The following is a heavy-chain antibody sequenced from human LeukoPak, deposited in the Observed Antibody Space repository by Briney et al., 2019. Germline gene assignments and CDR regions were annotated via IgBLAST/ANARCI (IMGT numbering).Heavy chain of an antibody. D-gene: IGHD6-13*01. J-gene: IGHJ4*02. V-gene: IGHV4-59*01. CDR2: IYYRGST. CDR1: GASISSYY. Sequence: SETLSLTCTVSGASISSYYWSWIRQPPGKGLEWIGYIYYRGSTNYNPSLKSRVTILVDTSKNQFSLKLSSVTAADTAVYYCASGPYPAAGTDHQFDYWGQGTLVTVSS. CDR3: ASGPYPAAGTDHQFDY.